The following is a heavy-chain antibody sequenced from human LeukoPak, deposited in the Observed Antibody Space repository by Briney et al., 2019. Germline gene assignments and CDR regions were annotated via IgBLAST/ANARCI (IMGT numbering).Heavy chain of an antibody. V-gene: IGHV3-7*01. Sequence: AGGSLRLSCAASGFTFSSYWMSWVRQAPGKGLEWVANIKQDGSEKYYVDSVKGRFTISRDNAKNSLYLQMNSLRAEDTAVYYCARDGRADTAMPFDYWGQGTLVTVSS. CDR3: ARDGRADTAMPFDY. J-gene: IGHJ4*02. CDR2: IKQDGSEK. CDR1: GFTFSSYW. D-gene: IGHD5-18*01.